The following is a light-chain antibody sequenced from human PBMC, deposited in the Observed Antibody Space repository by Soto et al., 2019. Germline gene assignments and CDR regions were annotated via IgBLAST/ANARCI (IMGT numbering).Light chain of an antibody. Sequence: EIVMTQSPATLSVSPGERATLSCWACQSVSSNLAWYQQKPGQAPRLLTYDVSTRATGIPTRFSGSGSGTEFTLTISSLQSEDFAVYYCQQYGSSPDTFGQGTRLEIK. CDR3: QQYGSSPDT. V-gene: IGKV3D-15*02. CDR2: DVS. CDR1: QSVSSN. J-gene: IGKJ5*01.